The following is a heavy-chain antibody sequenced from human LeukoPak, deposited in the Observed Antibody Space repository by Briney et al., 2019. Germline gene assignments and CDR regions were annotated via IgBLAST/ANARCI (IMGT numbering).Heavy chain of an antibody. J-gene: IGHJ4*02. D-gene: IGHD4-23*01. V-gene: IGHV1-2*02. CDR1: GYTFTGYY. Sequence: ATVKVSCKASGYTFTGYYMHWVRQAPGQGLVWMGWINPNSGGTNYAQKFQGRVTMTRDTSISTAYMELSRLRSDDTAVYYCARARYLTPIDYWGQGTLVTVSS. CDR2: INPNSGGT. CDR3: ARARYLTPIDY.